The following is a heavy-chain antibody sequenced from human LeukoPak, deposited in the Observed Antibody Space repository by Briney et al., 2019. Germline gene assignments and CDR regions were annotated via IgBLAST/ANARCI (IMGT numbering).Heavy chain of an antibody. Sequence: GGSLRLSCAASGFTFSSYWMSWVRQAPGKGLEWVGRIRSKGNNYATAYPASVKGRFTVSRDDTKKTAYLQMNSLKTEDTAVYYCSSLFFDRSGYYSKWGQGTLVTVSS. CDR3: SSLFFDRSGYYSK. D-gene: IGHD3-22*01. J-gene: IGHJ4*02. CDR2: IRSKGNNYAT. V-gene: IGHV3-73*01. CDR1: GFTFSSYW.